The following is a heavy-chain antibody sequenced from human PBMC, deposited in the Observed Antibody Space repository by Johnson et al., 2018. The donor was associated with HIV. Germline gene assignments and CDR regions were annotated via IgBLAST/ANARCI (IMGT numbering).Heavy chain of an antibody. V-gene: IGHV3-11*04. CDR3: ARPPPYYDFWSGNYAFDI. J-gene: IGHJ3*02. D-gene: IGHD3-3*01. CDR1: GFTFSDYY. Sequence: QVQLLESGGGVVQPGRSLRLSCAASGFTFSDYYMSWIRQAPGRGLEWVADISSSGSLKAYADSVKGRFTISRDNAKNSLYLQMNSLRAEDTSVFYCARPPPYYDFWSGNYAFDIWGQGTMVTVSS. CDR2: ISSSGSLK.